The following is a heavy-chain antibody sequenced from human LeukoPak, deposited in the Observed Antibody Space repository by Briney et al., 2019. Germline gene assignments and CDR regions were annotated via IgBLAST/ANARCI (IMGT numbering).Heavy chain of an antibody. CDR1: GGSISGYY. Sequence: SETLSLTCSASGGSISGYYWSWIRQPAGKGLEWIGRVYTSGSTNYNPSLKSRVTMSIDTSKNQFSLNLSSVTAADTAVYYCAKSPSGRGGYNMFDIWGQGTLVTVSS. D-gene: IGHD3-16*01. V-gene: IGHV4-4*07. CDR3: AKSPSGRGGYNMFDI. CDR2: VYTSGST. J-gene: IGHJ5*02.